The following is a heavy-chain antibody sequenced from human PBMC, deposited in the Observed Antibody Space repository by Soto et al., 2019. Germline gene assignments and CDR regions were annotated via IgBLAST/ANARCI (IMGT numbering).Heavy chain of an antibody. CDR3: ARVSASSSWYNPPYYFDY. D-gene: IGHD6-13*01. Sequence: PSQTLSLPCAISGDSVSSNSAAWNWTRQSPSRGLERLGRTYYRSKWYNDYAVSEKSRITINPDTSKNQFSLQLNSVTPEDTAVYYCARVSASSSWYNPPYYFDYWGQGTLVTVSS. CDR2: TYYRSKWYN. J-gene: IGHJ4*02. V-gene: IGHV6-1*01. CDR1: GDSVSSNSAA.